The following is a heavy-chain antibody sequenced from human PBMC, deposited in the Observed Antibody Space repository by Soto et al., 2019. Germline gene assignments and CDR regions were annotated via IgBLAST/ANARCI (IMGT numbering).Heavy chain of an antibody. CDR2: IIPIFGTA. Sequence: QVQLVQSGAEVKKPGSSVKVSCKASGGTFSSYAISWVRQAPGQGLEWMAGIIPIFGTANYAQKFQGRVTIAADESTSTAYMELIRMRSEDTAVYYCADTGHTYWFDPWGQGTLVTVSS. D-gene: IGHD2-2*02. CDR1: GGTFSSYA. J-gene: IGHJ5*02. V-gene: IGHV1-69*01. CDR3: ADTGHTYWFDP.